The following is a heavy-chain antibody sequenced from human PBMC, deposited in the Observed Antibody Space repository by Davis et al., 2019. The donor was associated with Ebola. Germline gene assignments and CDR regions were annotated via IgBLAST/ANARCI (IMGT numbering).Heavy chain of an antibody. V-gene: IGHV1-8*01. CDR3: ARVRGYCSSTSCYGRWFDP. CDR1: GYTFTSYD. Sequence: ASVKVSCKASGYTFTSYDINWVRQATGQGLEWMGWMNPNSGNTGYAQKFQGRVTMTRNTSISTAYMELSSLRSEDTAVYYCARVRGYCSSTSCYGRWFDPWGQGTLVTVSS. CDR2: MNPNSGNT. D-gene: IGHD2-2*01. J-gene: IGHJ5*02.